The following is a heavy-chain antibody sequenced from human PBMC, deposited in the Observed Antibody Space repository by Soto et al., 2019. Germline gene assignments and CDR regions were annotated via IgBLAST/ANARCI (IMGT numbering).Heavy chain of an antibody. D-gene: IGHD2-2*01. CDR1: GFTFSSYW. J-gene: IGHJ6*02. Sequence: EVQLVESGGGLVQPGGSLRLSCAASGFTFSSYWVSWVRQAPGKGLEWVANIKQDGSEKYYVDSVKGRFTISRDNAKNSLYLQMNSLRAEDTAVYYCARDIVVVPGGSYGMDVWGQGTTVTVSS. CDR2: IKQDGSEK. CDR3: ARDIVVVPGGSYGMDV. V-gene: IGHV3-7*05.